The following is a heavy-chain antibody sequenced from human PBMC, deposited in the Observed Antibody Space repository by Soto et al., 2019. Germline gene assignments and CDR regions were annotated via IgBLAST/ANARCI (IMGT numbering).Heavy chain of an antibody. J-gene: IGHJ5*02. CDR1: GGAISGYY. CDR3: ARGQRFSDSFDP. CDR2: IYSSGGT. V-gene: IGHV4-4*07. Sequence: PSETLSLTCTVSGGAISGYYWTWIRQPAGKGLECIGRIYSSGGTKYNPSLKSRVDMSLDMPKNQFSLRLNSVTAADTAVYYCARGQRFSDSFDPWGQGTLVTVSP. D-gene: IGHD3-3*01.